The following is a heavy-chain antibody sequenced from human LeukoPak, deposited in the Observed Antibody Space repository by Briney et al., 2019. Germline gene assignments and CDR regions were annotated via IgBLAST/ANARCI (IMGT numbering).Heavy chain of an antibody. D-gene: IGHD3-10*01. CDR2: IWYDGSNK. V-gene: IGHV3-33*01. CDR3: ARDRGCYGSGSSEYYFDY. CDR1: GFTFSSYG. J-gene: IGHJ4*02. Sequence: GRSLRLSCAASGFTFSSYGMHWVRQAPGKGLEWVAVIWYDGSNKYYADSVKGRFTISRDNSKNTLYLQMNSLRAEDTAVYYCARDRGCYGSGSSEYYFDYWGQGTLVTVSS.